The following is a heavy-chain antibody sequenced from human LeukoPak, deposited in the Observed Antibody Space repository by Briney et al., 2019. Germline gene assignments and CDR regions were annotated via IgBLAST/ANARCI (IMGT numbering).Heavy chain of an antibody. Sequence: GGPVRLSCAASGFPLDDHGMSWVRQAPGKGLEGVSNINWKGTGTDYADSVKGRFTISRDNAKNSLYLQMNSLRAEDTALYYCARDLKTYFDFWDWGQGTLVTVSS. J-gene: IGHJ4*02. D-gene: IGHD3-3*01. V-gene: IGHV3-20*04. CDR3: ARDLKTYFDFWD. CDR1: GFPLDDHG. CDR2: INWKGTGT.